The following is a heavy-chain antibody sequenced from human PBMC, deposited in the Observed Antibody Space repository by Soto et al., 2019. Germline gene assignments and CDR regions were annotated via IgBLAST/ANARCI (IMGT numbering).Heavy chain of an antibody. J-gene: IGHJ6*02. CDR3: ARAGEYYDILTDLGAVDV. CDR1: GFIFRDYF. V-gene: IGHV3-11*01. D-gene: IGHD3-9*01. Sequence: GGPLRLSVTAFGFIFRDYFMNWSPKAPGKGRKWVSYMSSSDSTIYYTDSVKCRYTIVRDNAKSSLTLQMHSRRADDTAVYYCARAGEYYDILTDLGAVDVWGQGTTVTVSS. CDR2: MSSSDSTI.